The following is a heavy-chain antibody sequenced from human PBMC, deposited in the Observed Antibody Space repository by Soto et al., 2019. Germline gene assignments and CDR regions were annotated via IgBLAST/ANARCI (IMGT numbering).Heavy chain of an antibody. CDR3: ARAPANYDFWSGYYRAGFNY. V-gene: IGHV1-69*06. CDR2: IIPIFGTA. CDR1: GGTFSSYA. Sequence: QVQLVQSGAEVKKPGSSVKVSCKASGGTFSSYAISWVRQAPGQGLEWMGGIIPIFGTANYAQKFQGRVTITADKSTSTAYMELSRLRSEDTAVYYCARAPANYDFWSGYYRAGFNYWGQGTLVTVSS. D-gene: IGHD3-3*01. J-gene: IGHJ4*02.